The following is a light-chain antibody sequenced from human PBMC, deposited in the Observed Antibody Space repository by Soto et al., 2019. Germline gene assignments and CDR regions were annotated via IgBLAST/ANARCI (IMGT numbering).Light chain of an antibody. CDR1: QSVGTS. J-gene: IGKJ1*01. Sequence: DIQMTQSPSTLSASVGDRLTITCRASQSVGTSLAWYQQKAGIAPKLLIYQASSLKNGFPSRFSGSGSGTEFTLTISSLQPDDFATYYCQQYNTYRTFGQGTKVDIK. CDR3: QQYNTYRT. V-gene: IGKV1-5*03. CDR2: QAS.